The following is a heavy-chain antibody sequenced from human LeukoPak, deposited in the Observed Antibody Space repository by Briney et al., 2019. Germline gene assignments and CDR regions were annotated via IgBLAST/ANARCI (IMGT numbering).Heavy chain of an antibody. CDR1: GGSISSYY. J-gene: IGHJ4*02. Sequence: SETLSLTCTVSGGSISSYYWSWIRQPPGKGLEWIGYIYYTRSTHYNPSLKSRVTISVDTSKNQFSLKLSSLTAADTAVYYCARQHTRGAVVALVDYWGQGTLVTVSS. CDR3: ARQHTRGAVVALVDY. D-gene: IGHD3-22*01. CDR2: IYYTRST. V-gene: IGHV4-59*08.